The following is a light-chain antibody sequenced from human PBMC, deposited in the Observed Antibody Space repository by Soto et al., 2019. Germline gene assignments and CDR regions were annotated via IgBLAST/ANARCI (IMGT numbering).Light chain of an antibody. Sequence: ECVMTQAPPTLSLYPGETAALSCRASQSVSRSYLAWYQQKPGQAPRLLIYGASSRATCIPDRVSGSGSGAAFSLSTTRLVPREFAVSKCHQYGTLGTIGQGTRLEIK. CDR2: GAS. CDR1: QSVSRSY. J-gene: IGKJ5*01. V-gene: IGKV3-20*01. CDR3: HQYGTLGT.